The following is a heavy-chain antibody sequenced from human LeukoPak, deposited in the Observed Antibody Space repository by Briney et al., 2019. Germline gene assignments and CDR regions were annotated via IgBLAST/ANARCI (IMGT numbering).Heavy chain of an antibody. D-gene: IGHD1-1*01. CDR1: GFPFSNYW. J-gene: IGHJ4*02. CDR2: IKQDGSEK. Sequence: GSLRLSCATSGFPFSNYWMNWVCQAPGKGLEWVANIKQDGSEKFYVDSVKGRFTISRDNAKNSLYLQMNSLRADDTAVYYCASLGNWGQGTLVTVSS. CDR3: ASLGN. V-gene: IGHV3-7*01.